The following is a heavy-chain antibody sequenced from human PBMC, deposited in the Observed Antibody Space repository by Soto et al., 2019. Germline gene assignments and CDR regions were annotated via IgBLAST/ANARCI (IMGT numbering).Heavy chain of an antibody. V-gene: IGHV1-24*01. CDR1: GYTLTELS. J-gene: IGHJ6*02. CDR3: ATRATVGIYYYYGLDV. D-gene: IGHD4-17*01. CDR2: FDPEDGEK. Sequence: GASVKVSCKVSGYTLTELSIHWVRQAPGKGLEWMGGFDPEDGEKIYAQNFQGRVTMTDDTSTDTAYMELSSLRSEDTAVYYCATRATVGIYYYYGLDVWGQGTTVTVYS.